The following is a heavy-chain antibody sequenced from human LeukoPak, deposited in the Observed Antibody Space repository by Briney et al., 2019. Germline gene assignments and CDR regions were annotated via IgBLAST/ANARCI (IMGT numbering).Heavy chain of an antibody. V-gene: IGHV4-61*02. CDR1: GDSISSGRYY. CDR2: IYTSGNT. D-gene: IGHD2-15*01. CDR3: ARSQLPLSGFDY. Sequence: PSETLSLTCTVSGDSISSGRYYWTWIRQPAGKGLEWIGRIYTSGNTDYNPSLKSRVTISLDTSKSQFSLKLSSVTAADTAVYYCARSQLPLSGFDYWGQGTLVTVSS. J-gene: IGHJ4*02.